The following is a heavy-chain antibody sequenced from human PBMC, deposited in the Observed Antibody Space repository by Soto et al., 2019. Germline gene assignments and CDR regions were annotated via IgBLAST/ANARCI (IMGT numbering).Heavy chain of an antibody. J-gene: IGHJ4*02. D-gene: IGHD2-2*03. CDR1: GYTFSTYG. V-gene: IGHV1-18*01. CDR2: TVAISEST. Sequence: QVQLVQSETEVAEPGASVRLSCKTSGYTFSTYGLSWVRQAPGQGLEWMGWTVAISESTIYAQKLQGRVTVTTDRSTQTGYLALSRMTSDDTAIYYCARVAGYCSGSRHFDNWGQGTLVTVSS. CDR3: ARVAGYCSGSRHFDN.